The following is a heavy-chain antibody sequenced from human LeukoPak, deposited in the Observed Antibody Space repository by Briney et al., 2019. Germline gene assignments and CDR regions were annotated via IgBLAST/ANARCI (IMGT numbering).Heavy chain of an antibody. J-gene: IGHJ4*02. Sequence: SETLSLTCAVYVGSFSGHYWSWVRQPPGKGLEWIGEVDHSGSSNYNPSLKSRVTLSVDTSKNQFSLKLRSATAADTALYYCARRPRNTGRSDGPSGLDYWGQGTLFTVSS. D-gene: IGHD1-26*01. CDR3: ARRPRNTGRSDGPSGLDY. V-gene: IGHV4-34*01. CDR2: VDHSGSS. CDR1: VGSFSGHY.